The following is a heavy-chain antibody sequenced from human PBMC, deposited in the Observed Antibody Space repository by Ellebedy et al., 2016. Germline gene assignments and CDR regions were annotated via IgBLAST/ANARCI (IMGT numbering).Heavy chain of an antibody. CDR2: IWYEGNNK. J-gene: IGHJ6*02. CDR1: GFTFSSYG. Sequence: GESLKISCAASGFTFSSYGMHWVRQAPGKGLEWVAIIWYEGNNKYYADSVKGRFTISRDNSKNTLYLQMNGLRAEDTAVYYCARDAVDTAMVTYKYYYYYGMDVWGQGTTVTVSS. D-gene: IGHD5-18*01. CDR3: ARDAVDTAMVTYKYYYYYGMDV. V-gene: IGHV3-33*01.